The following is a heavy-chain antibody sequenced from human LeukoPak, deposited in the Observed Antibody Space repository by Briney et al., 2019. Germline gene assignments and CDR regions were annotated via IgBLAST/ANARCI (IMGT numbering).Heavy chain of an antibody. CDR1: GGSISGYY. V-gene: IGHV4-59*01. CDR3: ARGSSRHSGYSSS. J-gene: IGHJ4*02. Sequence: SETLSLTCSVSGGSISGYYWSWIRQPPGKGLEWIGYIYYTGSTNYNPSLKSRVSISVDTSKNQFSLNVSSVTAADTAVYYCARGSSRHSGYSSSWGQGTLVTVSS. D-gene: IGHD5-18*01. CDR2: IYYTGST.